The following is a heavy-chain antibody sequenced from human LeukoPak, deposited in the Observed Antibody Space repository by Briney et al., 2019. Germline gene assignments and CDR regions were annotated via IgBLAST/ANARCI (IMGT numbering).Heavy chain of an antibody. CDR1: GFTFSSYG. J-gene: IGHJ4*02. CDR3: ARGGSYSVAPFDY. V-gene: IGHV3-33*01. Sequence: GRSLRLSCAASGFTFSSYGMHWVRQAPGKGLEWVAVIWYDGSNKYYVDSVKGRFTISRDNSKNTLYLQMNSLRAEDTAVYYCARGGSYSVAPFDYWGQGTLVTVSS. D-gene: IGHD1-26*01. CDR2: IWYDGSNK.